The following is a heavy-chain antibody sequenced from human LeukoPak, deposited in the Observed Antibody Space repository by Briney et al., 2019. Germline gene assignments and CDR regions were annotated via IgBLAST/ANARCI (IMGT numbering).Heavy chain of an antibody. Sequence: SETLSLTCTVSGYSISSGYYWGWIRQPPGQGLVWIGSIYHSGSTYYNPSLNSRVTISVDTSKNHFPLKLSSVTAADTAVYYCARVVYGEYYFDDWGQGTLVTVSS. V-gene: IGHV4-38-2*02. CDR1: GYSISSGYY. D-gene: IGHD4/OR15-4a*01. CDR3: ARVVYGEYYFDD. CDR2: IYHSGST. J-gene: IGHJ4*02.